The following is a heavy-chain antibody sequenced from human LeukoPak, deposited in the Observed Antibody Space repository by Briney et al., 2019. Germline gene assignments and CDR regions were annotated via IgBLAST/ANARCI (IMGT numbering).Heavy chain of an antibody. D-gene: IGHD1-14*01. V-gene: IGHV3-33*08. CDR3: ARDANRARYFDY. J-gene: IGHJ4*02. CDR2: IWYDGSNK. Sequence: PGGSLRLSCAASGFTFSSYSMNWVRQAPGKGLEWVAVIWYDGSNKYYADSVKGRFTISRDNSKNTLYLQMNSLRAEDTAVYYCARDANRARYFDYWGQGTLVTVSS. CDR1: GFTFSSYS.